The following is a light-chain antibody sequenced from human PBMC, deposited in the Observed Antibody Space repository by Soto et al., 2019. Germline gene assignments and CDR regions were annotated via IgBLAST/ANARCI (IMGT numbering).Light chain of an antibody. J-gene: IGKJ1*01. V-gene: IGKV1-5*03. CDR2: GAS. CDR1: QNIRGW. CDR3: QQYLSTRT. Sequence: DIQMTQSPSTLSASVGDRVTITCRASQNIRGWLAWYQQKPGKAPNLLIYGASILESGVPSKFSGSGSGTEFTLTISSLQPDDLGTYYCQQYLSTRTFSQGTRVEVK.